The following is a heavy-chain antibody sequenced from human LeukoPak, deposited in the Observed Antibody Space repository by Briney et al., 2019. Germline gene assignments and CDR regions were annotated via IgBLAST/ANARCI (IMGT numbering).Heavy chain of an antibody. CDR2: IYWDDDQ. CDR1: GFSLSTSGVG. CDR3: AHSSGYRGYDYALDY. Sequence: SGPTLVNSTQTLTLTCTFSGFSLSTSGVGVGWIRQPPGKALEWLALIYWDDDQHYSPSLKSRLTITKDTSKNQVVLTMTNMDPVDTATYYCAHSSGYRGYDYALDYWGQGTLVTISS. V-gene: IGHV2-5*02. J-gene: IGHJ4*02. D-gene: IGHD5-12*01.